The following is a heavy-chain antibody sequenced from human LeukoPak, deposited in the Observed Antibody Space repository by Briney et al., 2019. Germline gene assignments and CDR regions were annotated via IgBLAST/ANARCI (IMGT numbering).Heavy chain of an antibody. CDR1: GYTFTDYA. CDR3: ARGSTSDWPFDY. Sequence: ASVKVSCKASGYTFTDYAIHWVRQAPGQRLEWMGWINAGNGDTKYSQKFQGRVTITRDTSASIVYMELSSLIFEDTALYSCARGSTSDWPFDYWGQGTRVTVSS. CDR2: INAGNGDT. D-gene: IGHD2-2*01. V-gene: IGHV1-3*01. J-gene: IGHJ4*02.